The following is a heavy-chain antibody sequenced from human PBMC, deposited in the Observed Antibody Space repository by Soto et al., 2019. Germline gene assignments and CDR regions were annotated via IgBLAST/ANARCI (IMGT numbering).Heavy chain of an antibody. CDR3: ARAATYYYYGMDV. CDR1: GGSFSGYY. Sequence: PSETLSLTCAVYGGSFSGYYWSRIRQPPGKGLEWIGEINHSGSTNYNPSLKSRVTISVDTSKNQFSLKLSSVTAADTAVYYCARAATYYYYGMDVWGQGTTVTAP. CDR2: INHSGST. V-gene: IGHV4-34*01. D-gene: IGHD2-15*01. J-gene: IGHJ6*02.